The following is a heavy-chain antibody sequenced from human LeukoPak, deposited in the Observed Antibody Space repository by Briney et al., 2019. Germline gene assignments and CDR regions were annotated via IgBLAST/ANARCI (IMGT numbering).Heavy chain of an antibody. V-gene: IGHV3-30*04. D-gene: IGHD3-10*01. J-gene: IGHJ4*02. CDR3: ARSRAGVWYFDY. CDR1: GFTFSSYA. CDR2: IPYDGSNK. Sequence: GGSLRLSCAASGFTFSSYAMHWVRQAPGKGLEWVAVIPYDGSNKYYADSVKGRFTISRDNSKNTLYLQMNSLRAEDTAVYYCARSRAGVWYFDYWGQGTLVTVSS.